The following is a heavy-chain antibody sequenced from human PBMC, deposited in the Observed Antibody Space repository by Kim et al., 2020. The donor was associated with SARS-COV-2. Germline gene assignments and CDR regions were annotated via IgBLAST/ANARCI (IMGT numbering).Heavy chain of an antibody. J-gene: IGHJ6*02. V-gene: IGHV3-30*02. D-gene: IGHD3-10*01. Sequence: VKDRFTNSRDNSKNTLYLQMNSLRAEDTAVYYCAKDAMVRGVIGYYGMDVWGQGTTVTVSS. CDR3: AKDAMVRGVIGYYGMDV.